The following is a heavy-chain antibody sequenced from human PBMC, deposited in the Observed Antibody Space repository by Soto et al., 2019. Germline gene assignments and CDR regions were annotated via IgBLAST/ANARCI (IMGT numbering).Heavy chain of an antibody. D-gene: IGHD6-13*01. CDR2: ISYDGGDK. CDR1: GFTFNDFA. CDR3: ARDLSTGAADYYFDY. V-gene: IGHV3-30*03. J-gene: IGHJ4*02. Sequence: GGSLRLSCAASGFTFNDFAMHWVRQAPGKGLEWVAVISYDGGDKYYADSVKGRFTISRDNSKNTLYLQMNGLRAEDTAVYYCARDLSTGAADYYFDYWNQGALVTVSS.